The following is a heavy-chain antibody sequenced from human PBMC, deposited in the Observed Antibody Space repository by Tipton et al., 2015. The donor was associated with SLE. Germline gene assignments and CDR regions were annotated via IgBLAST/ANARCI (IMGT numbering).Heavy chain of an antibody. CDR3: ARNSGTYLVYFDY. J-gene: IGHJ4*02. D-gene: IGHD1-26*01. Sequence: QSGPEVKKPGESLKISCKVSGYSFISYWIGWVRQMPGKGLEWMGIIYPGDSDTRYSPSFQGQVTISADKSISTAYLQWSSLKDSDNAMYYCARNSGTYLVYFDYWGQGTLVTVSS. CDR1: GYSFISYW. V-gene: IGHV5-51*03. CDR2: IYPGDSDT.